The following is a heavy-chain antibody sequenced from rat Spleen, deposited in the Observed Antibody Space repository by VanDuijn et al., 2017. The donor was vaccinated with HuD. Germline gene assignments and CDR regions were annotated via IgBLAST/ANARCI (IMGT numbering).Heavy chain of an antibody. CDR3: ARHHGYPGITSYFDY. J-gene: IGHJ2*01. D-gene: IGHD1-4*01. CDR1: GFTFSDYY. CDR2: INYDGSST. V-gene: IGHV5-7*01. Sequence: EVQLVESDGGLVQPGRSLKLSCAASGFTFSDYYMAWVRQAPTKGLEWVASINYDGSSTYYRDSAKGRFTISRNNAKSTLSLQMDSLTSEDTATYYGARHHGYPGITSYFDYWGQGVMVTVSS.